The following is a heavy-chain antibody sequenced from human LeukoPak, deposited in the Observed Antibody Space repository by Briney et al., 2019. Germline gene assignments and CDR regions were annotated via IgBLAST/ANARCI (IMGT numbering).Heavy chain of an antibody. J-gene: IGHJ5*02. CDR3: AGGPYQLLYWFDP. Sequence: PSETLSLTCTVSGGSISNYYWSWIRQPPGKGLEWIGYIYYSGSTNYNPSLKSRATISVDTSKNQFSLKLSSVTAADTAVYYCAGGPYQLLYWFDPWGQGTLVTVSS. CDR2: IYYSGST. V-gene: IGHV4-59*01. D-gene: IGHD2-2*01. CDR1: GGSISNYY.